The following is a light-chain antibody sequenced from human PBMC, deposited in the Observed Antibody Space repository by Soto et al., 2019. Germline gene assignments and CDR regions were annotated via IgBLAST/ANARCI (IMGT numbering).Light chain of an antibody. J-gene: IGKJ2*02. CDR2: DAS. V-gene: IGKV1-5*01. CDR3: QQYNSYSGCT. Sequence: DIQMTQSPSTLSASVGDRVTITCRASQSISSWLAWYQQKPGKAPKLLIYDASSLESVVPSRFSGSGSGTEFTLTISSLQPDDFATYYCQQYNSYSGCTFGQGTKLEIK. CDR1: QSISSW.